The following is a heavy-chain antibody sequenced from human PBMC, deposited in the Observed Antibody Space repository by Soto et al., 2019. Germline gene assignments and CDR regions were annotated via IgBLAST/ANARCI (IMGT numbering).Heavy chain of an antibody. Sequence: QVQLVQSGAEVKKPGSSMKVSCKASGGSFRTYAITWVRQVPGQGLEWMGGIVPLFGTPTYAQKFQGRVTITADESLSTAYVDLSSLRPEDTAVYYCASLPWVGRFLEYFDVWGQGTTVTVSS. J-gene: IGHJ6*02. V-gene: IGHV1-69*01. CDR1: GGSFRTYA. CDR3: ASLPWVGRFLEYFDV. CDR2: IVPLFGTP. D-gene: IGHD3-3*01.